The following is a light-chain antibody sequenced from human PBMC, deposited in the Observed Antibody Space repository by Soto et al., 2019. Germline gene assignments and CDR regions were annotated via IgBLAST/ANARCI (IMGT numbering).Light chain of an antibody. CDR1: QSLLHSNGYNY. CDR2: LGS. CDR3: TKSLQAXPFT. Sequence: DTLVSQSPLSLPVSPGDPASISFRSSQSLLHSNGYNYLEWYVRKPGNSPQLLVYLGSTRASGVPDRLSGSGSGTDFTMKISRVEAEDVGVYYCTKSLQAXPFTCGQGTKV. V-gene: IGKV2-28*01. J-gene: IGKJ2*01.